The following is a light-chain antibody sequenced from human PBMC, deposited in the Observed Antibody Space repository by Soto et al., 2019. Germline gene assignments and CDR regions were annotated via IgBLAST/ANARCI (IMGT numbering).Light chain of an antibody. CDR2: GAS. Sequence: EIVLTQSPGTLSLSPGERATLSCGASQSISSSLAWYQQKTGQAPRLLISGASSRATDIPDRFSGSGSGTDFTLTISRLEPEDFALYYCQQYGSSPITFGQGTRLEIK. CDR3: QQYGSSPIT. V-gene: IGKV3-20*01. J-gene: IGKJ5*01. CDR1: QSISSS.